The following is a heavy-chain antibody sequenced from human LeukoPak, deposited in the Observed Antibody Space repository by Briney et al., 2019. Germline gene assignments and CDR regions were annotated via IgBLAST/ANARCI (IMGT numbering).Heavy chain of an antibody. CDR1: GFTVSAYA. V-gene: IGHV3-23*01. Sequence: GGSLRLSCAAFGFTVSAYAMAWVRQAPGKGLEWVSTIYDDNTYYADSVKGRFAISTDNSKNTLYLQMNSLRVEDTAVYFCAARKVRGVWFYLDYWGQGTLVTVSS. D-gene: IGHD3-10*01. CDR2: IYDDNT. J-gene: IGHJ4*02. CDR3: AARKVRGVWFYLDY.